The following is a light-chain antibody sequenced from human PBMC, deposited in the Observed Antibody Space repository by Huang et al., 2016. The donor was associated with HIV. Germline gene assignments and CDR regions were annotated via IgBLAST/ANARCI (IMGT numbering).Light chain of an antibody. J-gene: IGKJ4*01. Sequence: DIVMTQSPDSLAVSLGEGATINCKSSQSVFFSATNKNHLAWYQQKPGQPPRLLIYWASTRESGVPDRFSGSGSETDFTLTINSLQAEDVAVYHCQQYADIPTFGGGTKVEIK. CDR1: QSVFFSATNKNH. V-gene: IGKV4-1*01. CDR2: WAS. CDR3: QQYADIPT.